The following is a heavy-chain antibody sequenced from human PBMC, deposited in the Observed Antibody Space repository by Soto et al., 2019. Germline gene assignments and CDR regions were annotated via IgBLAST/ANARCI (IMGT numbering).Heavy chain of an antibody. CDR1: GGSISSGDYY. J-gene: IGHJ6*02. D-gene: IGHD5-12*01. Sequence: PWETLSLTCIVSGGSISSGDYYWSWIRQPPGKGLEWIGYIYYSGRTDYNPSLRSRLTISVDTSKNQFSLRRTSVTAADTAVYYCVRTRYSAYYYYYHMDAWGQGTTVTVSS. CDR2: IYYSGRT. CDR3: VRTRYSAYYYYYHMDA. V-gene: IGHV4-30-4*01.